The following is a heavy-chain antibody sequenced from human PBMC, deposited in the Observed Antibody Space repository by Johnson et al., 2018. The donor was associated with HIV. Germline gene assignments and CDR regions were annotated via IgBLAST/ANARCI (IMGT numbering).Heavy chain of an antibody. CDR2: IYSGDST. CDR3: ARSRQVGTADAFDI. J-gene: IGHJ3*02. D-gene: IGHD3-10*01. V-gene: IGHV3-66*01. CDR1: GFTFSSNY. Sequence: VQLVESGGGLVQPGGSLRLSCAVSGFTFSSNYMSCVRQAPGKGLEWVSVIYSGDSTYYADSAKGRFIISRDNSKHTLYLQMNRLRADDTAVYYCARSRQVGTADAFDIWGQGTMVTVSS.